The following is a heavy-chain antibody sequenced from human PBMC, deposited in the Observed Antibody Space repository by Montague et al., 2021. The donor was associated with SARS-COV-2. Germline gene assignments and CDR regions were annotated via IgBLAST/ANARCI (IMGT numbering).Heavy chain of an antibody. J-gene: IGHJ4*02. CDR2: IYYSGST. Sequence: SETLSLTCTVSGGSLSGYYWSWIRQSPGKGLEWIGRIYYSGSTNXNPSLKSRVTMSVDTSKNQFSLKLSSVTAADTAVYYCVRDQVRSNLNYHDYWGQGTLVTVSS. CDR3: VRDQVRSNLNYHDY. D-gene: IGHD1-20*01. V-gene: IGHV4-4*07. CDR1: GGSLSGYY.